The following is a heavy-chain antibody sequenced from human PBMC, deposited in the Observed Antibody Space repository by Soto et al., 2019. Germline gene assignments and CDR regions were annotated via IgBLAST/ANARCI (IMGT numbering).Heavy chain of an antibody. CDR1: GYSFTNYW. CDR3: ARDSYYTSGNYFTYYTYAMAV. Sequence: EVQLVPSGAEVKKTGESLRISCKGSGYSFTNYWITWVRQMPGKGLWWLGRVDPTDSYSNYSPSFQGHVTISADKSISTAYLQWSSMKASDTAMYYCARDSYYTSGNYFTYYTYAMAVWGQGTTVTVSS. V-gene: IGHV5-10-1*03. J-gene: IGHJ6*02. D-gene: IGHD3-10*01. CDR2: VDPTDSYS.